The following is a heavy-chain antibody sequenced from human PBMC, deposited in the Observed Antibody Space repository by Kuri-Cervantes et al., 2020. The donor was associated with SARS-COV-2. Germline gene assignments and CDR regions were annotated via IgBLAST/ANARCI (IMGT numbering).Heavy chain of an antibody. CDR1: GGSISSYY. CDR3: ARDLGIWRAFDI. V-gene: IGHV4-59*01. CDR2: IYYSGST. D-gene: IGHD3-16*01. J-gene: IGHJ3*02. Sequence: ESLKISCTVSGGSISSYYWSWIRQPPGKGLEWIGYIYYSGSTNYSPSLKSRVTISVDTSKNQFSLKLSSVTAADTAVYYCARDLGIWRAFDIWGQGTMVTVSS.